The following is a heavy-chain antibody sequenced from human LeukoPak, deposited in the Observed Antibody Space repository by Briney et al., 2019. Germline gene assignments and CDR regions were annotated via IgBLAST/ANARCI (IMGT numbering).Heavy chain of an antibody. CDR2: IIPIFGTA. V-gene: IGHV1-69*13. CDR3: ARGDVGGFGEYFVY. Sequence: EASVKVSCKASGGTFSSYAISWVRQAPGQGLEWMGGIIPIFGTANYAQKFQGRVTISADESTSTAYMDLSSLSSEDTAVYYCARGDVGGFGEYFVYWGQGTLVTVSS. D-gene: IGHD3-10*01. J-gene: IGHJ4*02. CDR1: GGTFSSYA.